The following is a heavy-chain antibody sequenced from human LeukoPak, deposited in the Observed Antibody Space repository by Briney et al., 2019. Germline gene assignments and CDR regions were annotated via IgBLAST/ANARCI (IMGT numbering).Heavy chain of an antibody. CDR3: VGSFVVVVAATPSWFDP. Sequence: GGSLRLSCSASGFTFSSYAMHWVRQTPGKGLEYVSDISRNGGSTYYADSVKGRFTISRDNSKNTLYLQMSSLRAEDTAVYYCVGSFVVVVAATPSWFDPWGQGTLVTVSS. V-gene: IGHV3-64D*06. CDR2: ISRNGGST. CDR1: GFTFSSYA. J-gene: IGHJ5*02. D-gene: IGHD2-15*01.